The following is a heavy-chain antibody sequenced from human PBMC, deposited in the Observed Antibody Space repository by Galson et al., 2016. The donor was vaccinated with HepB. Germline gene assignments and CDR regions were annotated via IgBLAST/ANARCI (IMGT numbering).Heavy chain of an antibody. D-gene: IGHD3-22*01. J-gene: IGHJ3*02. V-gene: IGHV3-9*02. CDR3: AKDSGAYYCDSSGHRRNAFDI. CDR1: GFTSDYYA. CDR2: ISWNSGSI. Sequence: SLRLSCAASGFTSDYYAMHWVRQAPGKGLEWVSGISWNSGSIGYADSVKGRFTISRDNAKNSLYLQMNSLSAEDTALYYCAKDSGAYYCDSSGHRRNAFDIWGQGTVVTVSS.